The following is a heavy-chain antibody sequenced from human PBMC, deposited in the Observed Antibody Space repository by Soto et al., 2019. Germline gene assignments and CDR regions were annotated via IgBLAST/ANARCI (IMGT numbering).Heavy chain of an antibody. CDR1: GYTFTSYD. V-gene: IGHV1-8*01. J-gene: IGHJ6*03. D-gene: IGHD2-2*01. CDR3: ARGGSVVVPAARYYYYMDV. Sequence: QVQLVQSGAEVKKPGASVKVSCKASGYTFTSYDINWVRQATGHGLEWMGWMNPNSGNTGYAQKFQGRVTMTRNTSISTAYMELSSLRSEDTAVYYCARGGSVVVPAARYYYYMDVWGKGTTVTVSS. CDR2: MNPNSGNT.